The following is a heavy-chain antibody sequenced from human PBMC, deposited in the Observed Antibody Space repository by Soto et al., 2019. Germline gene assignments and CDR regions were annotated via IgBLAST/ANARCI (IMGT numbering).Heavy chain of an antibody. V-gene: IGHV1-46*03. J-gene: IGHJ3*02. CDR1: GYTLTSYY. D-gene: IGHD3-22*01. Sequence: QVQLVQSGAEVKKPGASVKVSCKASGYTLTSYYMHWVRQAPGQGLEWMGIVNPSGGSTTYAQKFQGRVTMTRDTSTSTVYMELRSLRSEDTAMYFCARSYDNFDKWGQGTMVTVSS. CDR3: ARSYDNFDK. CDR2: VNPSGGST.